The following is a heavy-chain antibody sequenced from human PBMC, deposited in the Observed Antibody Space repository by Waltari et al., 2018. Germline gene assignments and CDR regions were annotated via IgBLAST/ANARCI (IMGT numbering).Heavy chain of an antibody. CDR2: IGKSGNGT. J-gene: IGHJ4*02. D-gene: IGHD3-22*01. CDR1: GVTVSNFA. CDR3: AEDPTYYYDSTGWGQ. Sequence: EVQLLESGGGLVQPRGSLRLSCAVSGVTVSNFAMCWVRQAPGKGLEWGSPIGKSGNGTMYAESGKGRFISTRDNSTYTLYLQMISLRADDTAIYYCAEDPTYYYDSTGWGQWGPGTLVTVSS. V-gene: IGHV3-23*01.